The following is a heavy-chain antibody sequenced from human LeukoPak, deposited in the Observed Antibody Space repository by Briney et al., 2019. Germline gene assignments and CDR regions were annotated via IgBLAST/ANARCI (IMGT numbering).Heavy chain of an antibody. CDR3: ATLAAPTTYYYYYYMDV. V-gene: IGHV4-34*01. D-gene: IGHD6-6*01. CDR1: GGSFSGYY. J-gene: IGHJ6*03. Sequence: SETLSLTCAVYGGSFSGYYWSRIRQPPGKGLEWIGEINHSGSTNYNPSLKSRVTISVDTSKNQFSLKLSSVTAADTAVYYCATLAAPTTYYYYYYMDVWGKGTTVTVSS. CDR2: INHSGST.